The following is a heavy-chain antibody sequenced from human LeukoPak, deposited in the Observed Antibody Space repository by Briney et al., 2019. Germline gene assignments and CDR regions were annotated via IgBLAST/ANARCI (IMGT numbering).Heavy chain of an antibody. CDR1: GGSFSGYY. CDR3: ARDLVGAKHAFDI. J-gene: IGHJ3*02. D-gene: IGHD1-26*01. CDR2: INHSGST. V-gene: IGHV4-34*01. Sequence: SETLSLTCAVYGGSFSGYYWSWIRQPPGKGLEWIGEINHSGSTNYNPSLKSRVTISVDTSKNQFSLKLSSVTAADTAVYYCARDLVGAKHAFDIWGQGTMVTVSS.